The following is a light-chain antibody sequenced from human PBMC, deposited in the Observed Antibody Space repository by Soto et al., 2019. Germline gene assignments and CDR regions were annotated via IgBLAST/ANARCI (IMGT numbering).Light chain of an antibody. Sequence: DIQMTQSPSSLSASVGDRVTITFQASQDMSNYLNWYQQKPGKAPKLLIYDASNLETGVPSRFSGSGSGTDFTFTISSLQPEDIATYYCQQYDNPSITFGQGTRLEIK. V-gene: IGKV1-33*01. J-gene: IGKJ5*01. CDR2: DAS. CDR1: QDMSNY. CDR3: QQYDNPSIT.